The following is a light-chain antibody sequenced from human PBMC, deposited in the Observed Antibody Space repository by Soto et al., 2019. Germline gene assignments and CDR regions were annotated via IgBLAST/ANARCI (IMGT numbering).Light chain of an antibody. V-gene: IGLV2-14*01. J-gene: IGLJ1*01. CDR2: EVS. Sequence: QSALTQPASVSGSPGQSITISCTGTSSDVGGYNYVSWYQQHPGKAPKLIIYEVSNRPSGVSNRFSGSKSGNTASLTISGLQAEVEADYYCSSYTSSSTPYVFGTGTKLTVL. CDR3: SSYTSSSTPYV. CDR1: SSDVGGYNY.